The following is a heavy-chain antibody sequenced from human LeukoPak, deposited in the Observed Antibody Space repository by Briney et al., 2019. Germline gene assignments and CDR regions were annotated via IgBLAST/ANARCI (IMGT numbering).Heavy chain of an antibody. Sequence: SETLSLTCTVSGASISSGGYYWSWVRQDPGKGPEWIGYIYYGGSTYYNPSLKSRITISVDTSKNQFSLELSSVTAADTAVYFCARADGGVRGYYFDYWGQGIMVTVSS. J-gene: IGHJ4*02. CDR1: GASISSGGYY. V-gene: IGHV4-31*03. D-gene: IGHD3-10*01. CDR3: ARADGGVRGYYFDY. CDR2: IYYGGST.